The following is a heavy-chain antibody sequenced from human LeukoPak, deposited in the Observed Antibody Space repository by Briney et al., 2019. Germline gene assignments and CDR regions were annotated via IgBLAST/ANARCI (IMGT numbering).Heavy chain of an antibody. CDR1: GFTFSIYA. J-gene: IGHJ3*02. CDR2: FSGSGGIT. V-gene: IGHV3-23*01. Sequence: GGSLRLSCAASGFTFSIYAMSWVRQAPGEGLEWVSAFSGSGGITYYADSVKGRFTISRDNTKTKLHLQMNRLRAEDTAVYYCAKVQQLVTDAFDIWGQGTMVTVSP. CDR3: AKVQQLVTDAFDI. D-gene: IGHD6-13*01.